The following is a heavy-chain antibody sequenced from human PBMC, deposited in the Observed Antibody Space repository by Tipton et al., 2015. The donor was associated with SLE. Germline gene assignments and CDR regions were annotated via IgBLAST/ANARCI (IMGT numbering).Heavy chain of an antibody. CDR2: IYYTGST. D-gene: IGHD4-23*01. Sequence: TLSLTCTVSGASISSYYWNWIRQPPGKGLEWIGNIYYTGSTNYNPSLKSRVTISVDTSKNQFSLNLTSVTAADTAIYYCARASGGNSPYWGQGPLVTVSS. J-gene: IGHJ4*02. CDR3: ARASGGNSPY. V-gene: IGHV4-59*01. CDR1: GASISSYY.